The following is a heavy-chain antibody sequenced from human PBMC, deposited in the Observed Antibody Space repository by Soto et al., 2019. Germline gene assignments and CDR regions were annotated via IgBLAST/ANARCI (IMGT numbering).Heavy chain of an antibody. CDR1: GYTFTSYY. CDR3: ARVFGARPGPRGYYYGMDV. J-gene: IGHJ6*02. D-gene: IGHD3-3*01. CDR2: INPSGGST. V-gene: IGHV1-46*01. Sequence: ASVKVSGKASGYTFTSYYMHWVRQAPGQGLEWMGIINPSGGSTSYAQKFQGRVTMTRDTSTSTVYMELSSLRSEDTAVYCCARVFGARPGPRGYYYGMDVWGQGTTVTVSS.